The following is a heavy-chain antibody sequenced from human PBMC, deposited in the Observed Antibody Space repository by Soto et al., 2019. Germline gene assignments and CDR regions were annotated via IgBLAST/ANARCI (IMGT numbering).Heavy chain of an antibody. J-gene: IGHJ5*02. CDR2: ISAYNGNT. D-gene: IGHD3-10*01. CDR1: GYTFTSYG. V-gene: IGHV1-18*01. CDR3: ARDAHYYGSGRGWFDP. Sequence: QVQLVQSGAEVKKPGASVKVSCKASGYTFTSYGISWVRQAPGQGLEWMGWISAYNGNTNYAQKLQGRVTMTTDTSTSTDYMELRSLRSDDTAVYYCARDAHYYGSGRGWFDPWGQGTLVTVSS.